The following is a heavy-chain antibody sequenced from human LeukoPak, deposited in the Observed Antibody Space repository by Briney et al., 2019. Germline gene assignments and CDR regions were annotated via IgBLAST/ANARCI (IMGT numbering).Heavy chain of an antibody. J-gene: IGHJ4*02. CDR1: GFTFSSYA. CDR3: AKVRDNYGDYISDY. D-gene: IGHD4-17*01. CDR2: ISGSGGST. V-gene: IGHV3-23*01. Sequence: PGGSLRLSCAASGFTFSSYAMSWVRQAPGKGLEWVSAISGSGGSTYYADSVKGRFTISRDNSKNTLYLQMNSLRAEDTAVYYCAKVRDNYGDYISDYWGQGTLVTVSS.